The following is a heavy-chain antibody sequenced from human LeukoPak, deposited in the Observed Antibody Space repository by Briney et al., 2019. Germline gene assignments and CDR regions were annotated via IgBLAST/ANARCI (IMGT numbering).Heavy chain of an antibody. D-gene: IGHD6-25*01. CDR3: AREFINAAYYFDY. J-gene: IGHJ4*02. V-gene: IGHV4-61*01. Sequence: SETLSLTCTVSGGSVSSGSYYWSWIRQPPGKGLEWIGYTYYSGSTNYNPSLKSRVAIPVDTSKNQFSLKLSSVTAADTAVYYCAREFINAAYYFDYWGQGTLVTVSS. CDR2: TYYSGST. CDR1: GGSVSSGSYY.